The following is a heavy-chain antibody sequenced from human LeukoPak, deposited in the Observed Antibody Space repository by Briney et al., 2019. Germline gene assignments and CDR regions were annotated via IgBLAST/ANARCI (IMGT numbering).Heavy chain of an antibody. Sequence: WIGYIYYSGSTYYNPSLKSRVTISVDTSKNQFSLKLSSVTAADTAVYYCARLTVTTYYFDYWGQGTLVTVSS. D-gene: IGHD4-17*01. CDR3: ARLTVTTYYFDY. J-gene: IGHJ4*02. V-gene: IGHV4-31*02. CDR2: IYYSGST.